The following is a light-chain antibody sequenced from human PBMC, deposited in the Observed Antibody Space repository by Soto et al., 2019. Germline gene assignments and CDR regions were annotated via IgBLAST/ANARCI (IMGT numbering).Light chain of an antibody. CDR2: DAS. Sequence: EIVMTQSPATLSVSPGEGATLSCRASQSVSRNLAWYQQKPGQAPRLLIYDASTRATAIPARFSGSGSGTEFTLTISSMQSEDFGVYYCQQYNYWPPWTFGQGTKVEVK. CDR3: QQYNYWPPWT. V-gene: IGKV3-15*01. CDR1: QSVSRN. J-gene: IGKJ1*01.